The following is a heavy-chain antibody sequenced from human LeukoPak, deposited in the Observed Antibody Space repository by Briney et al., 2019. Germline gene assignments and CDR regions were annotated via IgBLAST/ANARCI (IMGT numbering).Heavy chain of an antibody. D-gene: IGHD5-18*01. J-gene: IGHJ4*02. V-gene: IGHV3-74*01. CDR1: GFTFSSYW. CDR2: INSDGSST. CDR3: ARDWGTYTTMGFDY. Sequence: PGGSLRLSCAASGFTFSSYWMHWVRQAPGKGLVWVSHINSDGSSTRYADSVKGRFTISRDNAKNTLYLQMNSLRAEDTAVCYCARDWGTYTTMGFDYWGQGTLVTVSS.